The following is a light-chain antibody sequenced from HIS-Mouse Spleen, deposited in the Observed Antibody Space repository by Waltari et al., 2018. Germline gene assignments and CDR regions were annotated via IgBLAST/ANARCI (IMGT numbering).Light chain of an antibody. V-gene: IGKV1-33*01. CDR3: HPSSTLPLT. CDR1: QDISNY. Sequence: DIQMTQSPSSLSASVGDRVTITCQASQDISNYLNWYQQKPGKAPKLLIYDASNLETGVPSRFSGSGSGTDFTFTISSLQPFSLSPYYCHPSSTLPLTFGGGTKVEIK. J-gene: IGKJ4*01. CDR2: DAS.